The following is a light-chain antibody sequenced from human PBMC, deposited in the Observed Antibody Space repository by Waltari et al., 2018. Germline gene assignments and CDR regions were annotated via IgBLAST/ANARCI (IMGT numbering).Light chain of an antibody. CDR2: GAS. V-gene: IGKV3-20*01. CDR1: QSVSSSY. Sequence: DIVLTQSPGTLSLSPGERATLSCRASQSVSSSYLAWDPQKPGQAPRPLIYGASSRATGIPDRFSGSGSGTDFTLTISRLEPEDFAVYYCQQYGSSPPCTFGQGTKLEIK. CDR3: QQYGSSPPCT. J-gene: IGKJ2*02.